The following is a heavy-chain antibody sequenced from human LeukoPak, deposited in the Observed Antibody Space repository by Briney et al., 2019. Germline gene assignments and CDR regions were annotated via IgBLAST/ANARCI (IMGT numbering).Heavy chain of an antibody. CDR3: ARGSGYGQFVV. D-gene: IGHD5-12*01. J-gene: IGHJ4*02. Sequence: GGSLRLSCAASGFTFSTYEMKWVRQAPGKGLEWVSYINSGGSTKYYADSVKGRFTISRDNAKNSLYLQMNSLRVEDTAVYFCARGSGYGQFVVGGEGTLVSVSS. CDR2: INSGGSTK. CDR1: GFTFSTYE. V-gene: IGHV3-48*03.